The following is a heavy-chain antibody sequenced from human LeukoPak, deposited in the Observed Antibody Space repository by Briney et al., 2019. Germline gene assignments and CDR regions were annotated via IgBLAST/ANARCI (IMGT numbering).Heavy chain of an antibody. D-gene: IGHD4-17*01. CDR3: TREAGYYGDLYYFDY. V-gene: IGHV3-49*03. Sequence: GGSLRLSCAASGFTFGDYAMSWFRQAPGKGLEGVGFIRSKAYGGTTEYAASVKGRFTISRDDSKSIACLQMNSLKTEDTAVYYCTREAGYYGDLYYFDYWGQGTLVTVSS. CDR1: GFTFGDYA. CDR2: IRSKAYGGTT. J-gene: IGHJ4*02.